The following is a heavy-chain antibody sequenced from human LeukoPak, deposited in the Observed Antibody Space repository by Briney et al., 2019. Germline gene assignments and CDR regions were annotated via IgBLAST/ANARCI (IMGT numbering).Heavy chain of an antibody. D-gene: IGHD3-10*01. V-gene: IGHV4-34*01. CDR2: INHSGST. Sequence: SETLSLTCAVYGGSFSGYYWSWIRQPPGKGLEWIGEINHSGSTNYNPSLKSRVTISVDTSKNQFSLKLSSVTAADTAVYYCARGPDYYGPGSHPPHDYWGQGTLVTVSS. CDR1: GGSFSGYY. CDR3: ARGPDYYGPGSHPPHDY. J-gene: IGHJ4*02.